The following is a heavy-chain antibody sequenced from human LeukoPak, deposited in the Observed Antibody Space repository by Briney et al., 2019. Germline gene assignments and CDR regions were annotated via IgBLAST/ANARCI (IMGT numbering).Heavy chain of an antibody. CDR2: ISAYNGNT. CDR1: GYTFTSYG. D-gene: IGHD3-10*01. V-gene: IGHV1-18*01. Sequence: ASVKVSCKASGYTFTSYGISWVRQAPGQGLEWMGWISAYNGNTNYAQKLQGRVTMTTDTSTSTAYMELRSLRSDDTAVYYCARDTPITMVREVIYPFDYWGQGTLVTVSS. J-gene: IGHJ4*02. CDR3: ARDTPITMVREVIYPFDY.